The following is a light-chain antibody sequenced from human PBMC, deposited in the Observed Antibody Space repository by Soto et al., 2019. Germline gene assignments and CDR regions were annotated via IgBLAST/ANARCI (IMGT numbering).Light chain of an antibody. CDR2: GAS. CDR3: QQYGTFRT. V-gene: IGKV3-20*01. CDR1: QSVSNY. J-gene: IGKJ1*01. Sequence: EIVLTQSPGTLSLSPGERATLSCRASQSVSNYLAWYQQKPGQAPRLLIYGASSRATGIPDRFSGSGSGTDFTLTISRLEPEDCAVYYCQQYGTFRTFGQGTKVEIE.